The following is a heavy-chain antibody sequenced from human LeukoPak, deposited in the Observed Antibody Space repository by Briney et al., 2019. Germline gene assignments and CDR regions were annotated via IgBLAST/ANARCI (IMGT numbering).Heavy chain of an antibody. CDR3: ARDPGYSGYDFREWYFDL. V-gene: IGHV4-39*07. Sequence: SETLSLTCTVSGGSISSSSYYWGWIRQPPGKGLEWIGSIYYSGSTYYNPSLKSRVTISVDTSKNQFSLKLSSVTAADTAVYYCARDPGYSGYDFREWYFDLWGRGTLVTVSS. D-gene: IGHD5-12*01. J-gene: IGHJ2*01. CDR1: GGSISSSSYY. CDR2: IYYSGST.